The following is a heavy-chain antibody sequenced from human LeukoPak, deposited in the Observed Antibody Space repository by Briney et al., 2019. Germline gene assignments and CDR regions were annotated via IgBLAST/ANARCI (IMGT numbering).Heavy chain of an antibody. D-gene: IGHD6-13*01. CDR3: ARGRMAAAGNLFSLAPED. V-gene: IGHV1-69*05. CDR2: IIPIFGTA. CDR1: GGTFSSYA. Sequence: SVKVSCKASGGTFSSYAISWVRQAPGQGLEWMGGIIPIFGTANYAQKFQGRVTITTDESTSTAYMEVSSLRSEDTAVYYCARGRMAAAGNLFSLAPEDWGQGTLVTVSS. J-gene: IGHJ4*02.